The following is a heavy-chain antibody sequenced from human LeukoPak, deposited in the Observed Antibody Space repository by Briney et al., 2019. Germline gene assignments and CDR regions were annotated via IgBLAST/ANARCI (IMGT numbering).Heavy chain of an antibody. CDR2: IYTSGST. V-gene: IGHV4-4*07. CDR1: GGSISSYY. J-gene: IGHJ6*02. D-gene: IGHD4-17*01. CDR3: ARVPGVAVTPGWYYYGMDV. Sequence: SETLSLTCTVSGGSISSYYWSWIRQPAGKGLEWIGRIYTSGSTNYNPSLKSRVTMSVDTSKNQFSLKLSSVTAADTAVYYCARVPGVAVTPGWYYYGMDVWGQGTTVTVSS.